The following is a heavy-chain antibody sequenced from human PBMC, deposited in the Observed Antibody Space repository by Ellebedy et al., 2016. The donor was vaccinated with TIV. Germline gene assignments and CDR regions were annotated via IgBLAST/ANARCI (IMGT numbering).Heavy chain of an antibody. J-gene: IGHJ4*02. Sequence: SVKVSXKASGYTFTSYDINWVRQATGQGLEWMGGIIPIFGTANYAQKFQGRVTITADKSTSTAYMELSSLRSEDTAVYYCAGNWGFSSDWGQGTLVTVSS. CDR2: IIPIFGTA. D-gene: IGHD7-27*01. V-gene: IGHV1-69*06. CDR3: AGNWGFSSD. CDR1: GYTFTSYD.